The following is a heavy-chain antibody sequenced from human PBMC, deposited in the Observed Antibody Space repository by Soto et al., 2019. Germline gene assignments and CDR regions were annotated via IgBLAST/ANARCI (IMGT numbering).Heavy chain of an antibody. CDR2: VNHGGTS. V-gene: IGHV4-34*01. CDR3: ASLLFLRCGELFNGLDF. D-gene: IGHD3-10*01. Sequence: KGLEWIGEVNHGGTSNYNPSLKSRAIISVDTSKNQFSLKLTSVTAEDTALYFCASLLFLRCGELFNGLDFWAQG. J-gene: IGHJ6*01.